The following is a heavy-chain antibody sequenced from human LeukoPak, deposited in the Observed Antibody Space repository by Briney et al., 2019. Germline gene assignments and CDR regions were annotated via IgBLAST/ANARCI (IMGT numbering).Heavy chain of an antibody. CDR1: GYTFTSYD. V-gene: IGHV1-8*01. D-gene: IGHD6-19*01. CDR3: ARASAYSSGWYAIDY. Sequence: ASVTVSCTASGYTFTSYDINWVRQATGQGLEWMGWMNPNSGNTGYAQKFQGRVTMTRNTSISTAYMELSSLRSEDTAVYYCARASAYSSGWYAIDYWGQGTLVTVSS. CDR2: MNPNSGNT. J-gene: IGHJ4*02.